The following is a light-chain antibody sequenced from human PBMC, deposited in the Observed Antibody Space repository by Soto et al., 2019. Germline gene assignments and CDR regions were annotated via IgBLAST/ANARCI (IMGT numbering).Light chain of an antibody. V-gene: IGKV3-15*01. Sequence: EIVMTQSPATLSVSPAERATLSCRDSQSFSYYVAWYQQKPGQVPRLLLYGTSTRATGIPARFSGSGSGTVFTLTISSLQSEDSALYYCQQYYNWPLSFGGGTKVEIK. CDR1: QSFSYY. CDR3: QQYYNWPLS. J-gene: IGKJ4*01. CDR2: GTS.